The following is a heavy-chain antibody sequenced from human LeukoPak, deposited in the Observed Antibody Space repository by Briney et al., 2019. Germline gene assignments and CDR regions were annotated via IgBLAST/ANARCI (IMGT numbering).Heavy chain of an antibody. CDR1: GFSFSSYW. CDR2: IKEDGSEK. V-gene: IGHV3-7*03. Sequence: GGSLRLSCAASGFSFSSYWMSWVRQAPGKRLEWVANIKEDGSEKYYVDSVKGRFTISRDNAKKSLYLQMNSLRAEDTAVYYCARSPTMVRGVRGTYYYYMDVWGKGTTVTISS. CDR3: ARSPTMVRGVRGTYYYYMDV. J-gene: IGHJ6*03. D-gene: IGHD3-10*01.